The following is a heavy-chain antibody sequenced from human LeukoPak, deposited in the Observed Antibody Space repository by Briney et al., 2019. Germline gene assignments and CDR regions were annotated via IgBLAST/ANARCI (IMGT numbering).Heavy chain of an antibody. CDR1: GFTFSSYS. J-gene: IGHJ6*03. Sequence: GRSLRLSCAASGFTFSSYSMNWVRQAPGKGLEWVSYISSSSSTIYYADSVKGRFTISRDNDKNSLYLQMNSLRAEDTAVYYCARAEWSLGGYWGYYYYYMDVWGKGTTVTVSS. CDR2: ISSSSSTI. D-gene: IGHD3-3*01. CDR3: ARAEWSLGGYWGYYYYYMDV. V-gene: IGHV3-48*01.